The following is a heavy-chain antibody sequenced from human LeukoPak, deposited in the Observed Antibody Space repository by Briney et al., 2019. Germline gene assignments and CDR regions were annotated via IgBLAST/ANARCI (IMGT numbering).Heavy chain of an antibody. V-gene: IGHV1-46*01. D-gene: IGHD3-22*01. CDR3: ARGRHYYDSSDYYYEGDGFDI. Sequence: GASVKVSCKASGDTFTSYYMHWVRQAPGQGLEWMGIINPSGGSNSYAQKYQGRVTMTRDMSTSTVYMERSNLRSEDTAVYYCARGRHYYDSSDYYYEGDGFDIWGQGTMVTVSS. CDR1: GDTFTSYY. J-gene: IGHJ3*02. CDR2: INPSGGSN.